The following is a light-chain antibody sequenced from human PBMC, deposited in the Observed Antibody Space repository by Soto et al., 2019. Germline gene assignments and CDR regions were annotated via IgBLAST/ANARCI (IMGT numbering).Light chain of an antibody. V-gene: IGKV3-11*01. J-gene: IGKJ1*01. Sequence: EIVLTQSPATLSLSPGERATLSCRASQSVSSYLAWYQQKPGQAPRLLIYDASNRATGIPARVSGSGSGTDFTLTISSLEPEDFAVYYCQQRSKWPETFGQGTKVDIK. CDR2: DAS. CDR3: QQRSKWPET. CDR1: QSVSSY.